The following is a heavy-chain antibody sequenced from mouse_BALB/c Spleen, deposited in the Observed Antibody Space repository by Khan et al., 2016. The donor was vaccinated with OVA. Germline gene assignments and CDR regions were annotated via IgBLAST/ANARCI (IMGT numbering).Heavy chain of an antibody. CDR2: INTYTGEP. V-gene: IGHV9-3-1*01. Sequence: QIQLVQSGPELKKPGETVKISCKASGYTFTNYGMNWVKQAPGKGLKWMGWINTYTGEPTYADDFKGRFAFSLETSASTAYLWITNLKNEDTATYCCARVGYNGTMDYWGQGTSVTVSS. CDR3: ARVGYNGTMDY. J-gene: IGHJ4*01. D-gene: IGHD2-14*01. CDR1: GYTFTNYG.